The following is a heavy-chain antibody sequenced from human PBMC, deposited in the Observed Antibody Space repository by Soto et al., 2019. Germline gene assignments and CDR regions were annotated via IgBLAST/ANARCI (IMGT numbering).Heavy chain of an antibody. CDR2: IIPIFGTA. J-gene: IGHJ5*02. D-gene: IGHD2-15*01. CDR1: GGTFSSYA. Sequence: SVKVPCKASGGTFSSYAISWVRQAPGQGLEWMGGIIPIFGTANYAQKFQGRVTITADESTSTAYMELSSLRSEDTAVYYCARAANPPRHFWFDPWGQGTLVTVSS. V-gene: IGHV1-69*13. CDR3: ARAANPPRHFWFDP.